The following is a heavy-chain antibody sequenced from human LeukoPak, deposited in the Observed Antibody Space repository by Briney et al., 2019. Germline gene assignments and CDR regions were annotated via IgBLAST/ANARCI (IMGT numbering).Heavy chain of an antibody. D-gene: IGHD3-22*01. CDR1: GGSISSYY. CDR3: ASHIPNYYDSSGYFDY. J-gene: IGHJ4*02. V-gene: IGHV4-59*01. CDR2: IYYSGST. Sequence: PSETLSLTCTVSGGSISSYYWSWIRQPPGKGLEWIGYIYYSGSTNYNPSLKSRVTISVDTSKNQFSLKLSSVTAADTAVYYCASHIPNYYDSSGYFDYWGQGTLVTVSS.